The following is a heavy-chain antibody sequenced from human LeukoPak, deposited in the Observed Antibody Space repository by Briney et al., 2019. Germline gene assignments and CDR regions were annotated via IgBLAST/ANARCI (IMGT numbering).Heavy chain of an antibody. D-gene: IGHD3-22*01. CDR2: IPHGGTNE. CDR3: AKDQGGNYYDSSKY. Sequence: PGKSLRLSCAASGFTFSTSGMHWFRQAPGKGLEWVAVIPHGGTNEYYADSVKGRFTISRDNSKNTLYLEMNSLRAEDTAVYYCAKDQGGNYYDSSKYWGQGTLVTVSS. J-gene: IGHJ4*02. V-gene: IGHV3-30*18. CDR1: GFTFSTSG.